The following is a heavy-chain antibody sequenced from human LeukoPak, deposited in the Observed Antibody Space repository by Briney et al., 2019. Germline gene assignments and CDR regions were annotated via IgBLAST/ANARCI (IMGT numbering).Heavy chain of an antibody. J-gene: IGHJ5*02. V-gene: IGHV4-34*01. CDR1: GGSFSGYY. CDR2: INHSGST. Sequence: SETLSLTCAVYGGSFSGYYWSWIRQPPGKGLEWIGEINHSGSTNYNPSLKSRVTVSVDTSKNQFSLKLSSVTAADTAVYYCARGRPWFDPWGQGTLVTVSS. CDR3: ARGRPWFDP.